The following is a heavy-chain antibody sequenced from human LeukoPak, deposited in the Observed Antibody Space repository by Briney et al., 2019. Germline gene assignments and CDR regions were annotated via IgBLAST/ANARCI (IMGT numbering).Heavy chain of an antibody. D-gene: IGHD2-2*01. J-gene: IGHJ4*02. CDR2: IYPGDSDT. CDR1: GYRFASYW. CDR3: ARQWGDCSSTSCYSAY. Sequence: GEPLKISCKGSGYRFASYWIAWVRQMPGKGLEWMGIIYPGDSDTTYSPSFQGQVTISADKSISTAYLQWSSLKASDTAIYYCARQWGDCSSTSCYSAYWGQGTLVTV. V-gene: IGHV5-51*01.